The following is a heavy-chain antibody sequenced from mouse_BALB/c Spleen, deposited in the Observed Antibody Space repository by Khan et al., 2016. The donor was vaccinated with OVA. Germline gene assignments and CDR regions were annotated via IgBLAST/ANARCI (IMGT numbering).Heavy chain of an antibody. Sequence: QIQLVQSGPELKKPGETVKISCKASGYTFKDYVMNWVKQSPGEGLKWMGWMNTYTGEPTYADDFKGRFAFSLEPSASTAYFLISSLKNEDTATSCCERCHGAYWGQGTTLTGSA. CDR1: GYTFKDYV. CDR3: ERCHGAY. D-gene: IGHD6-1*01. V-gene: IGHV9-3-1*01. J-gene: IGHJ2*01. CDR2: MNTYTGEP.